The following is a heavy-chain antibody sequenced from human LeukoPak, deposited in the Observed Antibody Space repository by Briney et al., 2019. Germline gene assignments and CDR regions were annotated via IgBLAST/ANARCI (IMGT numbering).Heavy chain of an antibody. V-gene: IGHV3-30-3*01. CDR3: ARDRTQLWLRGYFDY. CDR1: GFTFSSYA. J-gene: IGHJ4*02. Sequence: PGGSLRLSCAASGFTFSSYAMHWVRQAPGKGLEWVAVISYDGSNKYYADSVKGRFTISRDNSKNTLYLQMNSLRAEDTAVYYCARDRTQLWLRGYFDYWGQGTLVTVSP. CDR2: ISYDGSNK. D-gene: IGHD5-18*01.